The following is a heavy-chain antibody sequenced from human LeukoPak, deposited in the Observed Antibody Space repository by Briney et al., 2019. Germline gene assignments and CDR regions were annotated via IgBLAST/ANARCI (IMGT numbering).Heavy chain of an antibody. CDR1: GGSFSGYY. D-gene: IGHD1-7*01. CDR3: ARGPPPPRYNWNLWGYYYGMDV. CDR2: INHSGST. Sequence: PAETLSLTCAVYGGSFSGYYWSWIRQPPGKGLEWIGEINHSGSTNYNPSLKSRVTISVDTSKNQFSLKLSSVTAADTAVYYCARGPPPPRYNWNLWGYYYGMDVWGQGTTVTVSS. J-gene: IGHJ6*02. V-gene: IGHV4-34*01.